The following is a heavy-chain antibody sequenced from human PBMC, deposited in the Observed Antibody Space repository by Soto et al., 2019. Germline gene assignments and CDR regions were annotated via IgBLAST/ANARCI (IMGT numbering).Heavy chain of an antibody. CDR2: IYYSGVT. Sequence: WTWIRQHPGKGLEWIGYIYYSGVTYYNPSLKSRVTISVDTSKNQFSLKLSSVTAADTAGYYFARDLRGRGSGRFDPWGQGNLVTVSS. V-gene: IGHV4-31*02. J-gene: IGHJ5*02. D-gene: IGHD3-10*01. CDR3: ARDLRGRGSGRFDP.